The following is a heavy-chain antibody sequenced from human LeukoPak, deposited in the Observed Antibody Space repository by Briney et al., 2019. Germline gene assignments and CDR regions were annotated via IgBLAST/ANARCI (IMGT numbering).Heavy chain of an antibody. CDR3: ARGYSGSGSPY. D-gene: IGHD3-10*01. J-gene: IGHJ4*02. Sequence: GGSLRLSCAASGFTFSSYWMSWVRQAPGKGLELVANIKQDGSEKYYMDSAKGRFTISRDNAKNTMFLQMNSLRAEDTAVYSCARGYSGSGSPYWGQGTLVTVSS. V-gene: IGHV3-7*01. CDR2: IKQDGSEK. CDR1: GFTFSSYW.